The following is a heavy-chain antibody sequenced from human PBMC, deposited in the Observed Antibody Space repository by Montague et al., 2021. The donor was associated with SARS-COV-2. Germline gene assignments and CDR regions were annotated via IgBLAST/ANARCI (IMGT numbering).Heavy chain of an antibody. V-gene: IGHV4-39*07. CDR1: GGSISSSSHY. CDR2: IYYSGST. Sequence: SETLSLTCTVSGGSISSSSHYWGWIRQPPGKGLEWIGTIYYSGSTYYNPSLKSRVIISVDTSKNQFSLNPSSVTAADTAVYYCARVEAQQLADYWGQGTLVTVSS. J-gene: IGHJ4*02. CDR3: ARVEAQQLADY. D-gene: IGHD6-13*01.